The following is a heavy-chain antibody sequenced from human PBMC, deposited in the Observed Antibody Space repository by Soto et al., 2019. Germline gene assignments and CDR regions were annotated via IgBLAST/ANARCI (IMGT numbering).Heavy chain of an antibody. D-gene: IGHD2-15*01. Sequence: ASVKVSCKASGYTFTGYYMHWVRQAPGQGLEWMGWINPNSGGTNYAQKFQGWVTMTRDTSISTAYMELSRLRSDDPAVYYCARVAGYCSGGSCYKNYYYFDYWGQGTLVTVSS. V-gene: IGHV1-2*04. CDR1: GYTFTGYY. CDR2: INPNSGGT. CDR3: ARVAGYCSGGSCYKNYYYFDY. J-gene: IGHJ4*02.